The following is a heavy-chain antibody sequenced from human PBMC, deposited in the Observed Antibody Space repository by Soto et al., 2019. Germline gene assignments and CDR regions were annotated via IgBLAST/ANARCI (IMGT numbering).Heavy chain of an antibody. V-gene: IGHV1-18*01. J-gene: IGHJ4*02. CDR3: ARKGTGAPVDY. CDR1: GYTFRSYG. D-gene: IGHD1-1*01. CDR2: ISANNGNT. Sequence: QVQLVQSGAEVKKPGASVKVSCKASGYTFRSYGISWVRPAPGQGLEWMGWISANNGNTHYAQRLQGRVTLTTDTSTSTAYMEVRSLRSDDTAVYYCARKGTGAPVDYWGQGTLVTVSS.